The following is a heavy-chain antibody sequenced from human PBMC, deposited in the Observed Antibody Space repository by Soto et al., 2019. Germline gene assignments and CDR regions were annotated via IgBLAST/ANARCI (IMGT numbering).Heavy chain of an antibody. J-gene: IGHJ4*02. CDR3: AREGGIVGATTVDY. Sequence: QVQLQESGPGLVKPSQTLSLTCTVSGGSISSGDYYWSWIRQPPGKGLEWIGYIYYSGSTYYNPSHKSRVTIXVXTXXNQFSLKLSSVTAADTAVYYCAREGGIVGATTVDYWGQGTLVTVSS. CDR2: IYYSGST. CDR1: GGSISSGDYY. V-gene: IGHV4-30-4*01. D-gene: IGHD1-26*01.